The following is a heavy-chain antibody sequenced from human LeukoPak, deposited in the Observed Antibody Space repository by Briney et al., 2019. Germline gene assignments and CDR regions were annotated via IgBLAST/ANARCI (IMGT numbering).Heavy chain of an antibody. J-gene: IGHJ4*02. V-gene: IGHV3-23*01. CDR2: ISGSGGST. Sequence: GGSLRLSCAASGFTFSSYAMSWVRQAPGKGLEWVSAISGSGGSTYYADSVKGRFTISRDNSKNTLYLQMNSLRAEDTAVYYCARSRTGSGFLFDYWGQGTLVTISS. D-gene: IGHD3-10*01. CDR1: GFTFSSYA. CDR3: ARSRTGSGFLFDY.